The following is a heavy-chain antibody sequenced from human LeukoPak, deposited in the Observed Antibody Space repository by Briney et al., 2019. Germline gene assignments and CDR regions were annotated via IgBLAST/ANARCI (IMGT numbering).Heavy chain of an antibody. CDR2: ISTSGSTL. D-gene: IGHD1-26*01. CDR1: GFTFSDYY. V-gene: IGHV3-11*01. CDR3: ARGRVGATGLCNY. Sequence: GGSLRLSCAASGFTFSDYYMSWVRPAPGKGLGWVSYISTSGSTLYYADSVKGRFTISRDNAKNSLYLQMNSLRAEDTAVYYCARGRVGATGLCNYWGQGTLVTVSS. J-gene: IGHJ4*02.